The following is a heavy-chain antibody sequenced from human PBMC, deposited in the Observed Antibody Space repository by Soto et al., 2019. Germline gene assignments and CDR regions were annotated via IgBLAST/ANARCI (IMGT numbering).Heavy chain of an antibody. CDR3: VGDSSFDASSGYLVY. CDR1: GFTFSNYW. J-gene: IGHJ4*02. Sequence: EVQLVESGGGLVQPGGSLRLSCAASGFTFSNYWMSWVRQAPGKGLEWVANIKQDGSEKYYVDSVKGRFTISRDNAKNSLYLQINSLRAEDTEVYYCVGDSSFDASSGYLVYWGQGTLVTVSS. V-gene: IGHV3-7*01. D-gene: IGHD3-22*01. CDR2: IKQDGSEK.